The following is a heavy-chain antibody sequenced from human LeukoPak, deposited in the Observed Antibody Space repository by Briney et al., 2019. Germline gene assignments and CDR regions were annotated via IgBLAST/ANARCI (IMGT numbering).Heavy chain of an antibody. Sequence: ASETLSLTCAVSGGSISSGGYSWSWIRQPPGKGLEWIGYIYHSGRTNYNPSLKSRPIMSVDLPENHISLKLTSVTAADTAVYYCAREGGFYRPLDYSGQGTLVTVSS. D-gene: IGHD3-3*01. CDR2: IYHSGRT. V-gene: IGHV4-30-2*01. CDR1: GGSISSGGYS. J-gene: IGHJ4*02. CDR3: AREGGFYRPLDY.